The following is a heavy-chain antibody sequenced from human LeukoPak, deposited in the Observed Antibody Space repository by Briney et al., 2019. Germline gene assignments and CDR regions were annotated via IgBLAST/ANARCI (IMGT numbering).Heavy chain of an antibody. CDR1: GYTFTSYA. CDR3: ARGEVDTAMDAPGY. J-gene: IGHJ4*02. CDR2: INAGNGNT. V-gene: IGHV1-3*01. Sequence: ASVKVSCKASGYTFTSYAMHWVRQAPGQRLEWMGWINAGNGNTKYSQKFQGRVTITRDTSASTAYMELSSLRSEDTAVYYCARGEVDTAMDAPGYWGQGTLVTVSS. D-gene: IGHD5-18*01.